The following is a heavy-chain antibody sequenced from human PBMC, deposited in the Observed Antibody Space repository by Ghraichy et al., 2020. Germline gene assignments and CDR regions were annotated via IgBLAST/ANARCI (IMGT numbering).Heavy chain of an antibody. Sequence: ETLSLTCAASGFTFSSYSMNWVRQAPGKGLEWVSSISSSSSYIYYADSVKGRFTISRDNAKNSLYLQMNSLRAEDTAVYYCARDLYSISSYIWWREPWGQGTLVTVSS. CDR1: GFTFSSYS. V-gene: IGHV3-21*01. CDR2: ISSSSSYI. CDR3: ARDLYSISSYIWWREP. D-gene: IGHD4-11*01. J-gene: IGHJ5*02.